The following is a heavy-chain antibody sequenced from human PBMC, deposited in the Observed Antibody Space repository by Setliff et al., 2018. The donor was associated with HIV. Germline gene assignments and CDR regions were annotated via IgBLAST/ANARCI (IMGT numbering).Heavy chain of an antibody. D-gene: IGHD3-16*01. CDR2: ISHGGGT. J-gene: IGHJ4*02. CDR1: GGSFSAYY. V-gene: IGHV4-34*01. Sequence: SETLSLTCAVYGGSFSAYYWTWIRQPPGKGLEWIGEISHGGGTSYNPSLKSRVTISLDTSKNQFSLNLTSVTAADTAVYYCARLGEFWSQGSLVTVS. CDR3: ARLGEF.